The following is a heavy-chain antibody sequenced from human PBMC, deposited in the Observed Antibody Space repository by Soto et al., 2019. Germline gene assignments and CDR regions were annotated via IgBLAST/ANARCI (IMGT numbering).Heavy chain of an antibody. CDR3: ARVGYCNTTSCLFYYYHHGMDA. CDR1: GDTFNSYA. J-gene: IGHJ6*02. Sequence: SVKVSCKASGDTFNSYAISWVRRAPGQGLEWMGGIIPIFHTANYAQKFQARVTMTADESARTAYMELSGLRSEDTAVYYCARVGYCNTTSCLFYYYHHGMDAWGQGTTVTVSS. V-gene: IGHV1-69*13. CDR2: IIPIFHTA. D-gene: IGHD2-2*01.